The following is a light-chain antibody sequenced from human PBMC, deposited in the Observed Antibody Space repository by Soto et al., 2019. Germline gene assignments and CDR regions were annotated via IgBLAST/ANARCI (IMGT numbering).Light chain of an antibody. CDR1: SSDVGAYDF. J-gene: IGLJ2*01. V-gene: IGLV2-14*01. Sequence: QSALTQPASVSGSPGQSITISCTGTSSDVGAYDFVSWYQHSPVKAPKLVTFDVTHRPPGISDRFSGSKSANTASLSISGLQGEDEAFYYCSSYTTRSTLVFGGGTKLTVL. CDR3: SSYTTRSTLV. CDR2: DVT.